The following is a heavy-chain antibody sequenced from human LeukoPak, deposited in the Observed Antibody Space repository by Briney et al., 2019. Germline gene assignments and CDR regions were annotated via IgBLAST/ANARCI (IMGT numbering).Heavy chain of an antibody. D-gene: IGHD5-12*01. CDR2: IDPRSSYM. J-gene: IGHJ4*02. CDR1: GFSFSTYT. Sequence: GESLRLSCSASGFSFSTYTMNWVRQAPGKGLEWVSSIDPRSSYMYYADSVKGRCTISRDNAQNSLYLQLNSLRAEDTGVYYCAKGLGYSGYEAFDHWGQGTLVTVSS. CDR3: AKGLGYSGYEAFDH. V-gene: IGHV3-21*04.